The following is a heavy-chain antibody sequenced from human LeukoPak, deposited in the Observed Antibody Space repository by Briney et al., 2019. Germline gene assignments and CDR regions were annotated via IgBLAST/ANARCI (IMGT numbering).Heavy chain of an antibody. CDR3: ARVSREYSSSWSSGGAFDI. CDR1: GGSISSYY. V-gene: IGHV4-4*07. CDR2: IYTSGST. D-gene: IGHD6-13*01. J-gene: IGHJ3*02. Sequence: SETLSLTCTVSGGSISSYYWSWIRQPAGKGLEWIGRIYTSGSTNYNPSLKSRVTMSVDTSKNQFSLKLSSVTAADTAVYYCARVSREYSSSWSSGGAFDIWGQGTMVTVSS.